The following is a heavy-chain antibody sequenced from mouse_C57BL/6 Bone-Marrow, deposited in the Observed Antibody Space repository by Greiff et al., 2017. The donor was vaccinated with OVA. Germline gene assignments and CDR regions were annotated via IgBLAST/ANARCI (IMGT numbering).Heavy chain of an antibody. CDR1: GYTFTSYW. Sequence: QVQLKQPGAELVRPGTSVKLSCKAYGYTFTSYWMHWVKQRPGQGLEWIGVIDPSDSYTNYNQKFKGKATLTVDTSSSTAYMQLSSLTSEDSAVYYCASNPGWAYYFDYWGQGTTLTVSS. V-gene: IGHV1-59*01. CDR3: ASNPGWAYYFDY. D-gene: IGHD1-1*02. J-gene: IGHJ2*01. CDR2: IDPSDSYT.